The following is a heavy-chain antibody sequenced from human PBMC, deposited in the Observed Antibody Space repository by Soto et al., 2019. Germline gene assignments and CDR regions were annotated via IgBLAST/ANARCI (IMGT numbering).Heavy chain of an antibody. CDR2: IWYDGSNK. Sequence: LSLTCTVSGYSISSGGYYWSWVRQAPGKGLEWVAVIWYDGSNKYYADSVRGRFTISRDNSKDTLYLQMNSLRAEDTAVYYCARAVGPFDFWGQGTLVT. CDR1: GYSISSGGYY. V-gene: IGHV3-33*08. J-gene: IGHJ3*01. CDR3: ARAVGPFDF.